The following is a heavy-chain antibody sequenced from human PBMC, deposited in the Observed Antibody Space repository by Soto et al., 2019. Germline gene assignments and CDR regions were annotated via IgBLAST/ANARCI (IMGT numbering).Heavy chain of an antibody. CDR2: IIPIFGTA. D-gene: IGHD3-22*01. Sequence: QVQLVQSGAEVKKPGSSVKVSCKASGGTFSSYAISWVRQAPGQGLEWMGGIIPIFGTANYAQKFQGRVTITADESTSTAYMELSSRRSEDTAVYYCASLHHYYDSSGYEDFDYWGQGTLVTVSS. J-gene: IGHJ4*02. CDR1: GGTFSSYA. V-gene: IGHV1-69*12. CDR3: ASLHHYYDSSGYEDFDY.